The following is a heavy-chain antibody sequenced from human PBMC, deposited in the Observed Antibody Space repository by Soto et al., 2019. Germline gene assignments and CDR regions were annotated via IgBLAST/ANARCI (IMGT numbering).Heavy chain of an antibody. J-gene: IGHJ4*02. Sequence: PSETLSLTCTVSGGSISSYYWSWIRQPPGKGLEWIGYIYYSGSTNYNPSLKSRVTVSVDTSKNQFSLKLSSVTAADTAVYYCARVSQNYYGSSGIFDYWGQGTLVTVSS. V-gene: IGHV4-59*01. CDR3: ARVSQNYYGSSGIFDY. CDR1: GGSISSYY. D-gene: IGHD3-22*01. CDR2: IYYSGST.